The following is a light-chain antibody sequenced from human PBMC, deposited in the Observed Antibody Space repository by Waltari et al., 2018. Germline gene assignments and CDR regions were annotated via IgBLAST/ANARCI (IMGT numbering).Light chain of an antibody. J-gene: IGLJ2*01. CDR3: NSRDSSGNHLGVV. V-gene: IGLV3-19*01. CDR1: SLRSYH. Sequence: SSELTQDPAVSVALGQTVRIPCQGDSLRSYHASWDQQMPGQAPVLVIYGKNNRPPGIPDRFSGSSSGNTASLTITGAQAEDEADYYCNSRDSSGNHLGVVFGGGTKLTVL. CDR2: GKN.